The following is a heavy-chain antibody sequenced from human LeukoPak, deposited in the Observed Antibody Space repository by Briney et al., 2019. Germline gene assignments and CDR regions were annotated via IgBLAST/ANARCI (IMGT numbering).Heavy chain of an antibody. CDR1: GFTLSSYG. J-gene: IGHJ4*02. CDR3: AKDNAYCSGGSCYSDFDY. CDR2: IRYDGSNK. V-gene: IGHV3-30*02. D-gene: IGHD2-15*01. Sequence: PGGSLRLSCAASGFTLSSYGMHWVRQAPGKGLEWVAFIRYDGSNKYYADSVKGRFTISRDNSKNTLYLQMNSLRAEDTAVYYCAKDNAYCSGGSCYSDFDYWGQGTLVTVSS.